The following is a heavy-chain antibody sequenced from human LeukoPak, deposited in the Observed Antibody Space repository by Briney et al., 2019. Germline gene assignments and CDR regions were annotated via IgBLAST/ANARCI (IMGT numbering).Heavy chain of an antibody. V-gene: IGHV5-51*01. CDR3: ARQYSGYDLDAFDI. Sequence: GESLKISCRGSGYSFTTYWIGWVRQMSGKGLEWMGVIYPGDSDTRYSPSFQGQVSISTDKSISTAYLQWSSLKASDTAMYYCARQYSGYDLDAFDIWGQGTMVTVSS. D-gene: IGHD5-12*01. CDR2: IYPGDSDT. CDR1: GYSFTTYW. J-gene: IGHJ3*02.